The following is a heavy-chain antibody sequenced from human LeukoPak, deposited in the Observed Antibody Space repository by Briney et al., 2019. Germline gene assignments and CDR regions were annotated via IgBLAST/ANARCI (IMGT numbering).Heavy chain of an antibody. V-gene: IGHV3-23*01. CDR1: GFTVSSKY. Sequence: GGSLRLSCAASGFTVSSKYMSWVRQAPGKGLEWVSVISGSGGSTYYVDSVKGRFTISRDNSQNTLYLKMSSLRAEDTAVYCCVRLEWPGFDYWGQGTLVTVSS. J-gene: IGHJ4*02. CDR2: ISGSGGST. D-gene: IGHD3-3*01. CDR3: VRLEWPGFDY.